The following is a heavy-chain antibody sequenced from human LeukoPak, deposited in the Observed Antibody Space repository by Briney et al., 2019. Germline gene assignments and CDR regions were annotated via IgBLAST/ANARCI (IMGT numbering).Heavy chain of an antibody. D-gene: IGHD3-22*01. CDR1: GFTFSNAW. Sequence: GGSLRLSCAASGFTFSNAWMSWVRQAPGKGLEWVGRIKSKTDGGTTDYAAPVKGRFTISRDDSKNTLYPQMNSLKTEDTAVYYCTTDKMGGDYYDSSGYPAPAPNYWGQGTLVTVSS. J-gene: IGHJ4*02. V-gene: IGHV3-15*01. CDR3: TTDKMGGDYYDSSGYPAPAPNY. CDR2: IKSKTDGGTT.